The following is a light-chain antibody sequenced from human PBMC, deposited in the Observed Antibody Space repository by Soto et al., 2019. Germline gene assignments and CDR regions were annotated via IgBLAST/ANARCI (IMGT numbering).Light chain of an antibody. V-gene: IGKV1-39*01. Sequence: EIQMTQSPSSLSASVGDRVTINCRASQSITTYLNWYRQKPGKAPKLLIYAASSLQSGVPSRFSGSGSETEFTLSISSLQPEDFATYFCQQIYSAPLTFCGGTKVEIK. CDR1: QSITTY. CDR3: QQIYSAPLT. CDR2: AAS. J-gene: IGKJ4*01.